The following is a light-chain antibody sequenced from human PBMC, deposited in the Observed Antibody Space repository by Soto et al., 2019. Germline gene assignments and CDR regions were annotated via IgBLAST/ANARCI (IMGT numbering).Light chain of an antibody. Sequence: EIVMTQSPSTLSVSPGESATLSFGASQSISGNVAWYQQKPGLAPRLLIYHTSTRATGVPARFSGSGSGTEFSLTISSLQSEDSAVYFCRRYDNWPLTFGGGTKVDIK. CDR1: QSISGN. CDR2: HTS. J-gene: IGKJ4*01. V-gene: IGKV3-15*01. CDR3: RRYDNWPLT.